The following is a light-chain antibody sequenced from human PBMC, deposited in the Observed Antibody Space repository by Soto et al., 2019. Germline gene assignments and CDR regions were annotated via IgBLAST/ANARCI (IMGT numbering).Light chain of an antibody. J-gene: IGLJ1*01. CDR3: SSYTSSSPYV. CDR1: SSDVGGYNY. CDR2: DVS. V-gene: IGLV2-14*01. Sequence: QSVLTQPASVSGSPGQSITISCTGTSSDVGGYNYVSWYQQHPGKAPKLMIYDVSNRPSGVSNRFSGSKSGNTASLTFSGLPAEDEADYYCSSYTSSSPYVFGTGTKLTVL.